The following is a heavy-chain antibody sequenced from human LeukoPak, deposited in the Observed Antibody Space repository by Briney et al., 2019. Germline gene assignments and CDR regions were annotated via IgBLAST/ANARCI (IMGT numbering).Heavy chain of an antibody. Sequence: PSETLSLTCTVSGGSISIGDYYWSWIRQPPGKGLEWIGYIYYSGSTYYNPSLKSRVTISVDTSKNQFSLKLSSVTAADTAVYYCARDHYGGYHYWYFDLWGRGTLVTVSS. J-gene: IGHJ2*01. V-gene: IGHV4-30-4*01. CDR1: GGSISIGDYY. D-gene: IGHD2-21*01. CDR2: IYYSGST. CDR3: ARDHYGGYHYWYFDL.